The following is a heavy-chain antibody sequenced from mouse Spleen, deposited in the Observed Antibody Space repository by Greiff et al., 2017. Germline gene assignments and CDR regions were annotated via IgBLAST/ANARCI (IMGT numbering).Heavy chain of an antibody. V-gene: IGHV1-82*01. CDR1: GYAFSSSW. CDR3: ARTSYGNYGDY. D-gene: IGHD2-1*01. J-gene: IGHJ2*01. CDR2: IYPGDGDT. Sequence: QVQLQQSGPELVKPGASVKISCKASGYAFSSSWMNWVKQRPGKGLEWIGRIYPGDGDTNYNGKFKGKATLTADKSSSTAYMQLSSLTSEDSAVYFCARTSYGNYGDYWGQGTTLTVSS.